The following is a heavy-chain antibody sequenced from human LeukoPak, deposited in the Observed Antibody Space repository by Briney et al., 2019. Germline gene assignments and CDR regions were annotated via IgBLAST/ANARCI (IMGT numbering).Heavy chain of an antibody. J-gene: IGHJ4*02. D-gene: IGHD3-22*01. CDR2: INLDGSEI. CDR3: VRDRGYSTFDY. Sequence: GGSLRLSCEASGFVFGHSWMSWVRQAPGKGLEWVANINLDGSEINYLDSLTGRLTISRDNAKDSLYLQMNGLRAEDTAVYFCVRDRGYSTFDYWGQGTLVTVSS. V-gene: IGHV3-7*03. CDR1: GFVFGHSW.